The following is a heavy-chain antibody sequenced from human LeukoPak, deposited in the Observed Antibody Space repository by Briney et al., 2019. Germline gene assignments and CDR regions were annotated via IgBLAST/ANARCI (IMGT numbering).Heavy chain of an antibody. CDR2: IYYSGST. CDR3: AREGYSSGWYFDAFDI. J-gene: IGHJ3*02. D-gene: IGHD6-19*01. Sequence: SETLSLTCTVSGGSISSSSYYWGWIRQPPGKGLEWIGSIYYSGSTYYNPSLKSRVTISVDTSKNQFSLKLSSVTAADTAVYYCAREGYSSGWYFDAFDIWGQGTMVTVSS. V-gene: IGHV4-39*07. CDR1: GGSISSSSYY.